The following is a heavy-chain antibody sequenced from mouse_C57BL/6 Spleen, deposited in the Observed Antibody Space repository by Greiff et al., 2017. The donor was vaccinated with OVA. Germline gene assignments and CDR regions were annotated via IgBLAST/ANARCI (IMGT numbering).Heavy chain of an antibody. Sequence: ESGAELVRPGASVTLSCKASGYTFTDYEMHWVKQTPVHGLEWIGAIDPETGGTAYNQKFKGKAILTADKSSSTAYMELRSLTSEDSAVYYCTRGDEYWYFDVWGTGTTVTVSS. CDR1: GYTFTDYE. CDR3: TRGDEYWYFDV. CDR2: IDPETGGT. V-gene: IGHV1-15*01. J-gene: IGHJ1*03.